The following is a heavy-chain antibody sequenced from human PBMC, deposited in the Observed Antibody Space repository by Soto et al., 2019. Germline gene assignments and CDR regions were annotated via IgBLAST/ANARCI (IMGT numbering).Heavy chain of an antibody. V-gene: IGHV3-7*01. J-gene: IGHJ4*02. CDR3: ARDESGLIVYGELDY. Sequence: EVQLVESGGGLVQPGGSLRLSCAASGFTFSSYWMSWFRQAPGKGLEWVANIKEDGSEKYYVDSVKGRFTISRDNAKNSLYLQMNRLRAEDTAVYYCARDESGLIVYGELDYWGQGALVTVSS. D-gene: IGHD2-8*01. CDR1: GFTFSSYW. CDR2: IKEDGSEK.